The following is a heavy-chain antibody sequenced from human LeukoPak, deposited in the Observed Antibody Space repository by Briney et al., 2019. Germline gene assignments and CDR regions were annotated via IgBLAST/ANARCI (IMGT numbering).Heavy chain of an antibody. Sequence: SETLSLTCIVSGGSMSPYHWGWIRQPPGKGLEWTGYIYYSGSTNYNPSLNSRVTISVDTSKNQFSLRLSSVTAADTAIYYCARAVSGRFDYWGQGTLVTVSS. CDR1: GGSMSPYH. J-gene: IGHJ4*02. CDR2: IYYSGST. V-gene: IGHV4-59*08. D-gene: IGHD6-19*01. CDR3: ARAVSGRFDY.